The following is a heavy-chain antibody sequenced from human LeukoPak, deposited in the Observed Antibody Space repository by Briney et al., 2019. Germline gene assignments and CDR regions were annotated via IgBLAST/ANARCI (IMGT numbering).Heavy chain of an antibody. CDR2: VSVSGGST. J-gene: IGHJ4*02. Sequence: GGSLRLSCAASGFTFSTYAMGWVRQAPGKGLEWVSSVSVSGGSTYYADSVKGRFTISRDNSKSTLYLQMNSLRAEDTAVYYCATLGTYGSGAPYYFDYWGQGTLVTVSS. D-gene: IGHD3-3*01. CDR3: ATLGTYGSGAPYYFDY. V-gene: IGHV3-23*01. CDR1: GFTFSTYA.